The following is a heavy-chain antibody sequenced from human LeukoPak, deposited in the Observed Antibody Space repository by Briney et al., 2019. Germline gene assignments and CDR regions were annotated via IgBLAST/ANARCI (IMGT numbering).Heavy chain of an antibody. CDR1: GFTFSSYS. Sequence: GGSLRLSCAASGFTFSSYSMNWVRQAPGKGLEWVSSISSSSSYIYYADSVKGRFTISRDNAKNSLYLQMNSLRAEDTAVYYCARDKRSSSWTRTAYYYYMDVWGKGTTVTVSS. J-gene: IGHJ6*03. V-gene: IGHV3-21*01. D-gene: IGHD6-13*01. CDR2: ISSSSSYI. CDR3: ARDKRSSSWTRTAYYYYMDV.